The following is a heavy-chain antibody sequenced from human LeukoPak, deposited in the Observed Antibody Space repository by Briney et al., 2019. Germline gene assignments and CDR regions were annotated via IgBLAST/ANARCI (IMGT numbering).Heavy chain of an antibody. J-gene: IGHJ3*02. Sequence: PGGSLRLSCAASGFTFSNYNMIWVRQAPGQGLEWVSYISSSSSTIYYADSVKGRFTISRDNAKNSLYLQMNSLRADDTAVYYCASEPTRNNQLLYGNWDAFDIWGQGTMVTVSS. V-gene: IGHV3-48*01. CDR3: ASEPTRNNQLLYGNWDAFDI. CDR1: GFTFSNYN. D-gene: IGHD2-2*02. CDR2: ISSSSSTI.